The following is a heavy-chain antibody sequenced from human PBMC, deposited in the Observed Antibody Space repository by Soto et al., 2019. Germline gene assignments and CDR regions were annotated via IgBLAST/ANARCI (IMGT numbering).Heavy chain of an antibody. V-gene: IGHV3-30*03. D-gene: IGHD6-19*01. CDR1: GFIFRTYD. CDR2: ISFDGKNE. CDR3: SGVEIGAFDI. Sequence: QEQLVESGGGVVQPGRALRLSCTASGFIFRTYDMHWVRQAPGKGLEWVAGISFDGKNEFYSESVKGRFTISRDNSKNTLSLQMNGLRVEDTSVYYCSGVEIGAFDIWGQGTKVTVSS. J-gene: IGHJ3*02.